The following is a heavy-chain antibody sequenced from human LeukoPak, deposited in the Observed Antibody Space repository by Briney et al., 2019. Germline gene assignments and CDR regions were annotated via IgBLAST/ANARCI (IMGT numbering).Heavy chain of an antibody. J-gene: IGHJ6*03. CDR3: ARVQTLGGLYYYYSMDV. CDR2: INHSGTT. CDR1: VGSFSGYY. Sequence: SETLSLTCAVYVGSFSGYYWSWIRQSPGKGLEWIGEINHSGTTSYNPSLESRITISADASKNQVSLRLTSVTAADTAVYYCARVQTLGGLYYYYSMDVWAKGTTVTVSS. V-gene: IGHV4-34*01. D-gene: IGHD3-16*01.